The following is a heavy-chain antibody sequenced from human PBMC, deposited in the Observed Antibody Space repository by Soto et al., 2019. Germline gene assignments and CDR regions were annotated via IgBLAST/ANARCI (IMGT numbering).Heavy chain of an antibody. J-gene: IGHJ4*02. CDR2: IYHSGST. CDR3: ARGQVVAAQH. Sequence: QLPLQESGSGLVKPSQTLSLTCAVSGGSISSGGYSWSWIRQPPGKGLEWIGYIYHSGSTYYNPSRKSRVTISVDRSKNQFSLKLSSVTAADTAVYYCARGQVVAAQHWGQGTLVTGSS. CDR1: GGSISSGGYS. V-gene: IGHV4-30-2*01. D-gene: IGHD2-15*01.